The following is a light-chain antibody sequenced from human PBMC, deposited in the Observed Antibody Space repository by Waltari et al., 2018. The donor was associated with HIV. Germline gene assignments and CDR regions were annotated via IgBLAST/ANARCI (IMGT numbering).Light chain of an antibody. CDR3: QSFDSSLTTSGVI. CDR1: SSNIGTNY. CDR2: RDD. Sequence: QSLLTQPPSASGTPGQRVTISCSGSSSNIGTNYVYWYQQLTGTAPKLLIYRDDQRPSGVPDRFSASKSGTSASLDISGLQAEDEAHYYCQSFDSSLTTSGVIFGGGTKLTVL. J-gene: IGLJ2*01. V-gene: IGLV1-47*01.